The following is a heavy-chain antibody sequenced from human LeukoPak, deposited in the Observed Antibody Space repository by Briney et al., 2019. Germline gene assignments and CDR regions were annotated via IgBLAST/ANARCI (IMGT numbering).Heavy chain of an antibody. CDR2: IYKSGNT. J-gene: IGHJ3*02. V-gene: IGHV4-38-2*02. D-gene: IGHD3-10*01. CDR3: ARGPTQNAYGSGSRWAFDI. Sequence: SETLSLTCTVSGYSIRTDYYWGWIRQPSGKGPEWIGTIYKSGNTYYNPSLRSRVTISVDTSKNQFSLKVRYMTAADTAVYYCARGPTQNAYGSGSRWAFDIWGQGTMVTVSS. CDR1: GYSIRTDYY.